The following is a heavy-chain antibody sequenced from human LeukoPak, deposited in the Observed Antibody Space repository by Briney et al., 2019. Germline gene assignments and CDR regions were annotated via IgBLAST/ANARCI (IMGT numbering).Heavy chain of an antibody. CDR3: LRGLMYA. J-gene: IGHJ4*03. CDR1: GFIFINFC. V-gene: IGHV3-74*01. D-gene: IGHD2-8*01. Sequence: GGSLRLSCSAYGFIFINFCMHWVRQAPGKGPVWVSRINNDGKLVTYADSVKGRFTISRDSAKDTVFLQMNSLRVEDTALYYCLRGLMYAWGKGTLVTVSS. CDR2: INNDGKLV.